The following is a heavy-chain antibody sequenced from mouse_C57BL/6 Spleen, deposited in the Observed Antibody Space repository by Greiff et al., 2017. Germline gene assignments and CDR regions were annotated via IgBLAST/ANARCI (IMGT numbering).Heavy chain of an antibody. CDR2: SRNKANDYTT. CDR1: GFTFSDFY. D-gene: IGHD2-3*01. V-gene: IGHV7-1*01. J-gene: IGHJ4*01. CDR3: ARDAERMAAMDY. Sequence: EVQGVESGGGLVQSGRSLRLSCATSGFTFSDFYMEWVRQAPGKGLEWIAASRNKANDYTTEYSASVKGRFIVSRDTSQSILYLQMNALRAEDTAIYYCARDAERMAAMDYWGQGTSVTVSS.